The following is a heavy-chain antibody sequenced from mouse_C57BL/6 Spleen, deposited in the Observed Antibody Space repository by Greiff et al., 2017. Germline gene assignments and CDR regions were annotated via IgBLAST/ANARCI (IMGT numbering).Heavy chain of an antibody. V-gene: IGHV1-82*01. CDR3: AKGYYGNSYYAMDY. CDR2: IYPGDGDT. Sequence: QVQLKQSGPELVRPGASVKISCKASGYAFSSSWMNWVKQRPGKGLEWIGRIYPGDGDTNYNGKFKGKATLTADKSSSTAYMQLSRLTSEDSAVYFCAKGYYGNSYYAMDYWGQGTSVTVAT. J-gene: IGHJ4*01. CDR1: GYAFSSSW. D-gene: IGHD2-1*01.